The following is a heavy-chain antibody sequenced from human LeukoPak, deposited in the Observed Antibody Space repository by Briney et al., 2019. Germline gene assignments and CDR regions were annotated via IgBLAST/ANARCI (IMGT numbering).Heavy chain of an antibody. J-gene: IGHJ5*02. CDR1: GGSFSGYY. Sequence: IPSETLSLTCAVYGGSFSGYYWSWIRQPPGQGLEWIGEINHSGSTNYNPSLKSRVTISVDTSKNQFSLKLSSVTAADTAVYYCAKDRGPGTTPNWFDPWGQGTLVTVSS. CDR2: INHSGST. D-gene: IGHD1-1*01. CDR3: AKDRGPGTTPNWFDP. V-gene: IGHV4-34*01.